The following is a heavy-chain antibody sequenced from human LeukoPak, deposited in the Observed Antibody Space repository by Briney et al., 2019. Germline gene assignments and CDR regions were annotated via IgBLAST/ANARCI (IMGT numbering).Heavy chain of an antibody. V-gene: IGHV4-39*07. CDR1: GGSISSSSYY. Sequence: SETLSLTCTVSGGSISSSSYYWGWIRQPPGKGLEWIGSIYHSGSTCYNPSLKSRVTISVDTSKNQFSLKLSSVTAADTAVYYCARAVDTAMVYYYYYYMDVWGKGTTVTVSS. D-gene: IGHD5-18*01. CDR2: IYHSGST. J-gene: IGHJ6*03. CDR3: ARAVDTAMVYYYYYYMDV.